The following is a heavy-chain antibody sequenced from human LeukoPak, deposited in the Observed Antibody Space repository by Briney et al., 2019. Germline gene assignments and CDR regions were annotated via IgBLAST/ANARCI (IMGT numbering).Heavy chain of an antibody. CDR3: ARGAYFFNY. J-gene: IGHJ4*02. CDR1: GFTFSTYW. Sequence: GGSLRLSCAASGFTFSTYWMTWVRQAPGKGLEWVANIKQGGSEKYYVDSVKGRFTISRDNAKNSLYLQMNTLRAEDTAVYYCARGAYFFNYWGQGTLVTVSS. V-gene: IGHV3-7*03. CDR2: IKQGGSEK. D-gene: IGHD4/OR15-4a*01.